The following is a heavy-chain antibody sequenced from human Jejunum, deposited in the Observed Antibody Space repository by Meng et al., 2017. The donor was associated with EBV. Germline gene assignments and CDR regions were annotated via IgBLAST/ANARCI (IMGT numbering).Heavy chain of an antibody. CDR3: ARRTGDYVVGY. CDR2: VHFSGIT. J-gene: IGHJ4*02. Sequence: VPLQQGGAGLLRPTATLSLTCAGYGGSFSGYYWSWVRQPPGRGLEYIGEVHFSGITNYTPSLKSRVTMSVDASKNQFSLRLTSVTAADTAVYYCARRTGDYVVGYWGQGTLVTVSS. D-gene: IGHD2-8*02. CDR1: GGSFSGYY. V-gene: IGHV4-34*02.